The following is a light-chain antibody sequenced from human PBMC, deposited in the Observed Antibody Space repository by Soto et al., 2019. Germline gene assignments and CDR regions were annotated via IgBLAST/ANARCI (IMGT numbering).Light chain of an antibody. CDR1: ERLSSVY. CDR2: GAS. CDR3: QQYNNWPPIT. V-gene: IGKV3D-15*01. Sequence: EIVLTQSPGTLSLSPGERATLSCRASERLSSVYLAWYQQRPGQPPRLLIYGASNRATGIPARFSGSGSGTEFTLTISSLQSEDFAVYYCQQYNNWPPITFGQGTRLEI. J-gene: IGKJ5*01.